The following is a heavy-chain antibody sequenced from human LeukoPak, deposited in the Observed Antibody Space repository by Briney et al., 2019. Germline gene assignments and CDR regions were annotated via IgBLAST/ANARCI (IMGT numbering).Heavy chain of an antibody. V-gene: IGHV3-23*01. D-gene: IGHD2-2*01. CDR3: AKEVRVRSTSPFPNFDY. J-gene: IGHJ4*02. CDR2: ISGSGGST. Sequence: PGGSLRLSCGASGFTFSSSAMSCVRQAPGKGLEWVSAISGSGGSTYYADSVKGRFTISRDNSKNPLYLQMNSLRAEDTAVYYCAKEVRVRSTSPFPNFDYWGQGTLVTVSS. CDR1: GFTFSSSA.